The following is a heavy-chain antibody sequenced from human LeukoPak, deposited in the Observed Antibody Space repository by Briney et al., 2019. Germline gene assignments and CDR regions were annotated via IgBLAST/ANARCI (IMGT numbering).Heavy chain of an antibody. J-gene: IGHJ4*02. CDR3: TRDRGFGHFDC. CDR2: INQDGSEN. D-gene: IGHD3/OR15-3a*01. V-gene: IGHV3-7*01. CDR1: GFTFSDYW. Sequence: PGGSLRLSCADSGFTFSDYWMTWVRQTPGKGLEFVANINQDGSENYYVDSVRGRFIISRDNAKNSLYLQMTNLRVEDTAVYYCTRDRGFGHFDCWGQGTLVTVSS.